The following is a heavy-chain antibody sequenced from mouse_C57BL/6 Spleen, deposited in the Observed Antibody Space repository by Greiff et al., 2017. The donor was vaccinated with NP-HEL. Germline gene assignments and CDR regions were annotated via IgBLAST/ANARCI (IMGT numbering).Heavy chain of an antibody. J-gene: IGHJ2*01. CDR1: GYTFTSYW. CDR2: IDPSDSYT. D-gene: IGHD2-5*01. V-gene: IGHV1-69*01. CDR3: ARKKAYDSNYVDY. Sequence: QVQLQQPGAELVMPGASVKLSCKASGYTFTSYWMHWVKQRPGQGLEWIGEIDPSDSYTNYNQKFKGKSTLTVDKSSSTAYMQLSSLTSEDSSVYYCARKKAYDSNYVDYWGQGTTLTVSS.